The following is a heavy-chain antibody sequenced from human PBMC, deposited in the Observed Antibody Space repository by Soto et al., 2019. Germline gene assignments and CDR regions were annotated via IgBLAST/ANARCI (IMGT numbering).Heavy chain of an antibody. J-gene: IGHJ4*02. CDR2: ISGSDDST. V-gene: IGHV3-23*01. CDR3: AKEGDSSLYYVDY. Sequence: EVQLLESGGGSVQPGGSLGLSCAASGFTFSTYAMSWVSQAPGKGLEWVSTISGSDDSTYYADSVKGRFTIFRDNSKSTLYLQMNSLRAEDTAVYYCAKEGDSSLYYVDYWGQGTLVTVSS. CDR1: GFTFSTYA. D-gene: IGHD6-13*01.